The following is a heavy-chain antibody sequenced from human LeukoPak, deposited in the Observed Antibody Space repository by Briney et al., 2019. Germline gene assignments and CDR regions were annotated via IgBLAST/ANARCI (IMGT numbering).Heavy chain of an antibody. Sequence: GGSLRLSCAASGFPFSSYSMNWVRQAPGKGLEWVSSISSSSSYIYYPGSVKGRFTISRENAKNSLYLQMISLRAGDTAVYYCARGLRYCSGGSCYNSDAFDIWGQGTMVTVSS. J-gene: IGHJ3*02. CDR1: GFPFSSYS. CDR2: ISSSSSYI. CDR3: ARGLRYCSGGSCYNSDAFDI. V-gene: IGHV3-21*01. D-gene: IGHD2-15*01.